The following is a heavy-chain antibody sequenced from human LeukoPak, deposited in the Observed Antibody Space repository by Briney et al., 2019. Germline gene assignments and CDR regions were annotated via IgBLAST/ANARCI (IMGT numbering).Heavy chain of an antibody. D-gene: IGHD2-2*02. J-gene: IGHJ6*02. CDR1: GGTFSSYA. CDR2: INPSGGST. CDR3: ARDHLGYCSSTSCYTKVLYYYYGMDV. V-gene: IGHV1-46*01. Sequence: ASVKVSCKASGGTFSSYAISWVRQAPGQGLEWMGIINPSGGSTSYAQKFQGRVTMTRDTSTSTVYMELSSLRSEDTAVYYCARDHLGYCSSTSCYTKVLYYYYGMDVWGQGTTVTVSS.